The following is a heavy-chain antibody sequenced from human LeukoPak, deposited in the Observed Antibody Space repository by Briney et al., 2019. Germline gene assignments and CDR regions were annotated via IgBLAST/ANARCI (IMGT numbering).Heavy chain of an antibody. CDR3: AKDGYSSSCLDWVSYYYYYMDV. Sequence: PGGSLRLSCAASGFTFSSYGMHWVRQAAGKGLEWGAFIRYDGSNKYYADSVKGRFTISRDNSKNTLYLQMNSLRAEDTAVYYCAKDGYSSSCLDWVSYYYYYMDVWGKGTTVTISS. V-gene: IGHV3-30*02. D-gene: IGHD6-13*01. J-gene: IGHJ6*03. CDR1: GFTFSSYG. CDR2: IRYDGSNK.